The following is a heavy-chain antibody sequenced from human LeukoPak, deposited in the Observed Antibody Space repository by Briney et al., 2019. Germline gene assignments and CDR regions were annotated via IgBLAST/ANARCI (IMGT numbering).Heavy chain of an antibody. Sequence: TXXNYAMNWVRQAXGXGLEWVSGISDSVRNTYYAPSVKGPFTVSRDNSKNTLFLQMNSLRADDTAVYYCAKDGARGSGSSRYFDYWGQGPLVTVSS. CDR2: ISDSVRNT. J-gene: IGHJ4*02. D-gene: IGHD3-10*01. CDR1: TXXNYA. CDR3: AKDGARGSGSSRYFDY. V-gene: IGHV3-23*01.